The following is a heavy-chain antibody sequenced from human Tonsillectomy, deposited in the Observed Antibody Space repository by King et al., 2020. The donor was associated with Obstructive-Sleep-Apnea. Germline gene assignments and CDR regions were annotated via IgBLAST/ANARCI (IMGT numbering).Heavy chain of an antibody. D-gene: IGHD3-22*01. J-gene: IGHJ6*02. CDR2: IWYDGSNR. Sequence: QLVQSGGGVVQPGRSLRLSCAASGFTFSSYGMHWVRQAPGKGLEWVAVIWYDGSNRYYADSVKGRFTISRDNSKNTLYLQMNSLRAEDTAVYYCARDTADYYDSSGYYYYYGMDVWGQGTTVTVSS. CDR3: ARDTADYYDSSGYYYYYGMDV. CDR1: GFTFSSYG. V-gene: IGHV3-33*01.